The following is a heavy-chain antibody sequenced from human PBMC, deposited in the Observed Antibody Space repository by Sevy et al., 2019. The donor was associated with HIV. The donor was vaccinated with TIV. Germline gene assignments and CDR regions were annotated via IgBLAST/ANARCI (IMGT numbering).Heavy chain of an antibody. CDR1: GFTFSSYA. J-gene: IGHJ5*02. Sequence: GGSLRLSCAASGFTFSSYAMSWVRQAPGKGLEWVSAISGSGGRTYYADSVKGRFTISRDNSKNTLYLQMNSLRAEDTAVYYCAKDTGDYVWGSYRPNWFDPWGQGTLVTVSS. CDR3: AKDTGDYVWGSYRPNWFDP. D-gene: IGHD3-16*02. V-gene: IGHV3-23*01. CDR2: ISGSGGRT.